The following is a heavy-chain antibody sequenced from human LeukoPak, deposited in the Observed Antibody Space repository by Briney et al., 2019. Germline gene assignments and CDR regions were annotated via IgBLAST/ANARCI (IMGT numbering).Heavy chain of an antibody. J-gene: IGHJ6*03. V-gene: IGHV3-7*01. CDR1: GFTFNSYW. Sequence: GGSLRLSCAASGFTFNSYWMSWVRQAPGKGLEWVANIKQDGSEKYYVDSVKGRFTISRDNARNSLYLQMNSLRAEDTGVYYCARVRDYDFWSGYTSPYYYYMDVWGKGTTVTVSS. CDR3: ARVRDYDFWSGYTSPYYYYMDV. CDR2: IKQDGSEK. D-gene: IGHD3-3*01.